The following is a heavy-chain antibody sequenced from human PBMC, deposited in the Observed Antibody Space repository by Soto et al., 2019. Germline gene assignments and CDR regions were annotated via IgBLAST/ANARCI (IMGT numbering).Heavy chain of an antibody. CDR1: GYSFTSYW. CDR3: VRRQYNNAWYTDK. CDR2: IHPGDSDT. Sequence: GESLKISCKGSGYSFTSYWIGWVRQMPGKGLEWMGIIHPGDSDTRYSPSFQGQVTISADKSISTAYLQWSSLKASDTAMYYCVRRQYNNAWYTDKWGQGTLVTVSS. V-gene: IGHV5-51*01. J-gene: IGHJ4*02. D-gene: IGHD6-19*01.